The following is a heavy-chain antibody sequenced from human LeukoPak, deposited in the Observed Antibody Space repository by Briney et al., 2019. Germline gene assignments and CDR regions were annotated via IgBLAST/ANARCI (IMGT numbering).Heavy chain of an antibody. CDR2: IYYSGST. CDR3: ARERIAAAGTHYYYYMDV. J-gene: IGHJ6*03. Sequence: SETLSLTCTVSGGSISNFYWSWIRQFPGKGLEWIGYIYYSGSTKYNPSLKSRVTISVDTSKKQFSLKLSSVTAADTAVYYCARERIAAAGTHYYYYMDVWGKGTTVTVSS. V-gene: IGHV4-59*01. D-gene: IGHD6-13*01. CDR1: GGSISNFY.